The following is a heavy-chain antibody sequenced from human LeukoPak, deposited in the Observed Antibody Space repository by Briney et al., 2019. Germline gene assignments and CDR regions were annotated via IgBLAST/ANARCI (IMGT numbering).Heavy chain of an antibody. V-gene: IGHV3-53*01. CDR2: LYIGGNT. D-gene: IGHD5-18*01. CDR3: MTAAGYNFGQY. Sequence: GGSLRLSCAASGLTVNNNYMNWVRQAPGKGLEWVSALYIGGNTYYADSVRGRFTISRDNSKNTLYLQMNSLRAEDTATYYCMTAAGYNFGQYWGQGTLVTVSS. CDR1: GLTVNNNY. J-gene: IGHJ4*02.